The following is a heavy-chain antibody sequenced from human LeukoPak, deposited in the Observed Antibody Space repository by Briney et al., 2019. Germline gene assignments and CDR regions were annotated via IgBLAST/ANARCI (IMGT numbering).Heavy chain of an antibody. D-gene: IGHD3-10*01. CDR1: GFSFSSFE. V-gene: IGHV3-48*03. CDR2: VSVSGDEI. Sequence: GGSLRLSCVGSGFSFSSFEYNWVRQAPGKGLEWVSYVSVSGDEIHHADSVKGRFTISRDNAKNSVFLQMNSLRAEDTAIYYCARDRSIIMDRGTPDAFDIWGQGTMVTVSA. J-gene: IGHJ3*02. CDR3: ARDRSIIMDRGTPDAFDI.